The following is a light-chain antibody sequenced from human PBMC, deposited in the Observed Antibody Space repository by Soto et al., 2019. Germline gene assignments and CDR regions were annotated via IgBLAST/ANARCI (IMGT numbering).Light chain of an antibody. Sequence: HSALTQPASVSGSPGQSITISCTGTSSDVESYNLVSWYQQHPGKAPRLMIYEASKRPSGVSNRFSGSESDNTASLTISGLQAEDEADYYCCSYTGRPIFVLFGGGTKLTVL. J-gene: IGLJ2*01. CDR1: SSDVESYNL. CDR3: CSYTGRPIFVL. V-gene: IGLV2-23*01. CDR2: EAS.